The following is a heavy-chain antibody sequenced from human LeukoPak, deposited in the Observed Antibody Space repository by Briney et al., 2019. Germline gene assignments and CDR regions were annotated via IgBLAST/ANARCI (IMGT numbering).Heavy chain of an antibody. D-gene: IGHD4-17*01. Sequence: SQTLSLTCAVSGGSISSGGYSWSWIRQPPGKGLEWIGYIYHSGSTYYNPSLKSRVTISVDRSKNQFSLKLSSVTAADTAVYYCARGGQYGTPNGSDPWGQGTLVTVSS. CDR2: IYHSGST. V-gene: IGHV4-30-2*01. CDR3: ARGGQYGTPNGSDP. CDR1: GGSISSGGYS. J-gene: IGHJ5*02.